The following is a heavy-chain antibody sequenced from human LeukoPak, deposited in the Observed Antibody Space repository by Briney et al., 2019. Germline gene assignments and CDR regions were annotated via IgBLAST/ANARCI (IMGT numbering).Heavy chain of an antibody. Sequence: AGSLRLSCAASGFTFSSYGMHWVRQAQGQGLEWVAGRWYDGSNKHYVDPVKGRFTISRDESKNTLYLQMNSLRVQDTAVYYCAKTYGVAGTAGLFDYWGQGPLVTVS. J-gene: IGHJ4*02. CDR2: RWYDGSNK. CDR1: GFTFSSYG. D-gene: IGHD6-19*01. V-gene: IGHV3-30*02. CDR3: AKTYGVAGTAGLFDY.